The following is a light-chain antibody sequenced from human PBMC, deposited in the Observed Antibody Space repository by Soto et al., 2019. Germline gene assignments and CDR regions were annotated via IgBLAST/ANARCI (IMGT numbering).Light chain of an antibody. CDR3: QQRSNWPPLT. CDR1: QSVSSY. V-gene: IGKV3-11*01. J-gene: IGKJ4*01. Sequence: EIVLTQSPATLSLSPGERATLSCRASQSVSSYLAWYQHKDGQAPRLLIYDASNRATGIPARFSGSGSGTDLTLTISSLEPEDFAVYYCQQRSNWPPLTFGGGTKVEIK. CDR2: DAS.